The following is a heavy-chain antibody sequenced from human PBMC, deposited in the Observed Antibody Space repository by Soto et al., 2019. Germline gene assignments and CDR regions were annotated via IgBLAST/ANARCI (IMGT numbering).Heavy chain of an antibody. D-gene: IGHD2-15*01. CDR3: AKAQIYCSGGSCYAVDYYFAMDV. CDR2: ISGSGGNT. Sequence: GGSLRLSCAASGFSFISYAMTWVRQAPGKGLEWVSAISGSGGNTYYENSVKGRLTISRDNSKNTLYLQINSLRAEDTAVYYCAKAQIYCSGGSCYAVDYYFAMDVWGQGTTVTVSS. J-gene: IGHJ6*02. CDR1: GFSFISYA. V-gene: IGHV3-23*01.